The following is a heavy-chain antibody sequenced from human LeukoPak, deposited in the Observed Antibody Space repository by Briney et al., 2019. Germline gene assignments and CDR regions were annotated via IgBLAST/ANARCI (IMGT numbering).Heavy chain of an antibody. CDR2: INQDGSEK. Sequence: GGSLRLSCAASGFTFSNHWMSWVRQAPGKGLEWVANINQDGSEKYYVDSVKGRFTVSRDNAKNSLDLQMNTLRAEDTAVYYCARKKPTFLLRKEVWGQGTTVTVSS. D-gene: IGHD1-14*01. J-gene: IGHJ6*02. CDR3: ARKKPTFLLRKEV. V-gene: IGHV3-7*01. CDR1: GFTFSNHW.